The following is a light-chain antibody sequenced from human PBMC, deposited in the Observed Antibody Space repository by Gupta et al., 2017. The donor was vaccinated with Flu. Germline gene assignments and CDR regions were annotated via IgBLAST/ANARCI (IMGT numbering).Light chain of an antibody. J-gene: IGKJ1*01. Sequence: GDRVTISCRASQSISSWLAWYQQKPGKAPKLLIYKASSLESGVPSRFSGSGSATEFTLTISSLQPDDFGTYYCQQYNSYPWTFGQGTKVEIK. CDR1: QSISSW. CDR3: QQYNSYPWT. CDR2: KAS. V-gene: IGKV1-5*03.